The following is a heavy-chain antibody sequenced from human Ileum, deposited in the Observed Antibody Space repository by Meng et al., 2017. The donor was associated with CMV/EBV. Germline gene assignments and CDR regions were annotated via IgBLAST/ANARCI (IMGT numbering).Heavy chain of an antibody. CDR3: ARRVGSGKYYFDY. CDR2: FNYSEST. CDR1: GRSLPHYS. D-gene: IGHD3-10*01. J-gene: IGHJ4*02. V-gene: IGHV4-34*01. Sequence: FPLSGRSLPHYSCCWPRQPPGKGLEWIGEFNYSESTNYNPSLKSRVTISVDMSKNQCSLKLRSATAADSGVYYCARRVGSGKYYFDYWSQGTLVTVSS.